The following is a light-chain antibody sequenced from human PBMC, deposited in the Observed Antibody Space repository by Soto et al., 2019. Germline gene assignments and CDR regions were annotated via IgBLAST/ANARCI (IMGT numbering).Light chain of an antibody. J-gene: IGKJ4*01. V-gene: IGKV1-33*01. CDR2: DAS. CDR3: QQYDNLPALT. Sequence: DIQMTQSPSSLSASVGDRVTITCQASQDISNYLNWYQQKPGKAPKLLIYDASNLETRIPSRFSGSGSGTDFTFSISSLQPEDIATYYCQQYDNLPALTFGGGTTVEIK. CDR1: QDISNY.